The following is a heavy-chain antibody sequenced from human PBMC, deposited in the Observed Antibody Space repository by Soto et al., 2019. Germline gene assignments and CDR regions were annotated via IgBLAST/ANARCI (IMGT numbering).Heavy chain of an antibody. Sequence: QVQLQESGPGLVKPSETLSLTCTVSGGSISNYYWNWIRQSPGKGLEWIGYIYSSGSTHYNPSLQNRVTISIDTSKNQVSLKVNSVTAADTAVYYCARDHPNSYGVYYFDYWGQGTPVTVSS. CDR1: GGSISNYY. V-gene: IGHV4-59*01. D-gene: IGHD5-18*01. CDR3: ARDHPNSYGVYYFDY. J-gene: IGHJ4*02. CDR2: IYSSGST.